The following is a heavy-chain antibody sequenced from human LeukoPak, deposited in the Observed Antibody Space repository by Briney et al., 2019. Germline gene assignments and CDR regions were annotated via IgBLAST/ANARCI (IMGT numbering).Heavy chain of an antibody. CDR3: AGAGYSGNYYYYFDF. D-gene: IGHD1-26*01. J-gene: IGHJ4*02. V-gene: IGHV1-2*02. CDR1: GYTFTGYY. Sequence: RASVKVSCKASGYTFTGYYIHWMRQAPGQGLEWMGWINPDSGGTNYAQKFQGRVTMTRDTSTSTVYMQLSRLRSDDTAVYYCAGAGYSGNYYYYFDFWGQGTLVTVSS. CDR2: INPDSGGT.